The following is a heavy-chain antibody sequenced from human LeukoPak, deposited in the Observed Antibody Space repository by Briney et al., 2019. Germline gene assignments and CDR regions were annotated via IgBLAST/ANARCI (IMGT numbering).Heavy chain of an antibody. J-gene: IGHJ3*02. CDR1: GFTFSSYW. D-gene: IGHD6-19*01. CDR2: IKQDGSEK. CDR3: ARGQWLAPGSAFDI. V-gene: IGHV3-7*01. Sequence: GGSLRLSCAASGFTFSSYWMSWVRQAPGKGLEWVANIKQDGSEKYYVDSVKGRFTISRDNAKNSLYLQMNSLRAEDTAVYCCARGQWLAPGSAFDIWGQGTMVTVSS.